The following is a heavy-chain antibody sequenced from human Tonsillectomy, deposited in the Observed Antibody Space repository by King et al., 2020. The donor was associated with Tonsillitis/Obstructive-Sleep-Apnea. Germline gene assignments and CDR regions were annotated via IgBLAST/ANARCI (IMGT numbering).Heavy chain of an antibody. Sequence: VQLVQSGAEVKKAGESLKISCKGSGYSFSSYWIGWVRQMPGKGLEWMGIIYPGDSDTRYSPSFQGQVTISADKSISTAYLEWSSLKASDTAMYYCARRDGRSSWSKDYYYMVVWGKGTTVTVSS. D-gene: IGHD6-13*01. CDR2: IYPGDSDT. V-gene: IGHV5-51*01. J-gene: IGHJ6*03. CDR3: ARRDGRSSWSKDYYYMVV. CDR1: GYSFSSYW.